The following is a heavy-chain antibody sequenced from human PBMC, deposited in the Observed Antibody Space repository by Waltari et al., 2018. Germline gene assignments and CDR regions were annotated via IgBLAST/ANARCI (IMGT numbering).Heavy chain of an antibody. CDR1: GYSISSGYY. J-gene: IGHJ5*02. CDR2: IYHSGST. V-gene: IGHV4-38-2*01. D-gene: IGHD3-10*01. CDR3: ARGEHGSGNSLNWFDP. Sequence: QVQLQESGPGLVKPSETLSLTCAVSGYSISSGYYWGWIRQPPGKGLEWIGSIYHSGSTYYNPSLKSRVTISVDTSKNQFSLKLSSVTAADTAVYYCARGEHGSGNSLNWFDPWGQGTLVTVSS.